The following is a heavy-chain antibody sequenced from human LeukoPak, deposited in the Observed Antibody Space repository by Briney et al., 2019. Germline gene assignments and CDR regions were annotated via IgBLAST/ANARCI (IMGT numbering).Heavy chain of an antibody. CDR1: GYTFISYD. CDR3: ARGVGGLGNMDV. D-gene: IGHD3-16*01. Sequence: ASVTVPCKASGYTFISYDIDWVRQATGQGLEWMGWMSPKSGNTDYAQKFQGRVTMTRNTSINTAYLELSSLRSDDTAVYFCARGVGGLGNMDVWGKGTTVIISS. CDR2: MSPKSGNT. V-gene: IGHV1-8*01. J-gene: IGHJ6*03.